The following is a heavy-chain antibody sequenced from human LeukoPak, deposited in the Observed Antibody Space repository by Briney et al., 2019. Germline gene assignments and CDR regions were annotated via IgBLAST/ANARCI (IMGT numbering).Heavy chain of an antibody. Sequence: PGGSLRLSCAASGFTFSSYWMSWVRQAPGKGREWVANIKHDGSEKYYVDSVKGRFTISRDNAKNSLYLQMNSLRAEDTAVYYCARIGWYSSSWYFDYWGQGILVTVSS. J-gene: IGHJ4*02. CDR1: GFTFSSYW. V-gene: IGHV3-7*04. D-gene: IGHD6-13*01. CDR3: ARIGWYSSSWYFDY. CDR2: IKHDGSEK.